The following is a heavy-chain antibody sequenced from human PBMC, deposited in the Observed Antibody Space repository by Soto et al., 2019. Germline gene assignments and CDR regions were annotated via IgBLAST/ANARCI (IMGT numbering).Heavy chain of an antibody. V-gene: IGHV6-1*01. Sequence: PSQTLSLSCAITGDSVSSNSAGWSWVRQSPSGGLEWLGRTYYRSKWYYQYAVSVRGRITTNPDTSKNQYSLQLNSVTPEDTAVYFCARGEQYSGRIFDYWGQGTLVTVSS. J-gene: IGHJ4*01. CDR3: ARGEQYSGRIFDY. D-gene: IGHD1-26*01. CDR2: TYYRSKWYY. CDR1: GDSVSSNSAG.